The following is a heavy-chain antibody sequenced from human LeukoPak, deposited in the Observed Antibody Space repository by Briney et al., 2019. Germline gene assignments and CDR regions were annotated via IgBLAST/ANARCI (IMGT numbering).Heavy chain of an antibody. D-gene: IGHD5-12*01. Sequence: KPSETLSLTCAVYGGSFSGYYWSWIRQPPGKGLEWIGEINHSGSTNYNPSLESRVTISVDTSKNQFSLKLSSVTAADTAVYYCARDPRGSGYDWSNWFDPWGQGTLVTVSS. CDR1: GGSFSGYY. CDR2: INHSGST. V-gene: IGHV4-34*01. CDR3: ARDPRGSGYDWSNWFDP. J-gene: IGHJ5*02.